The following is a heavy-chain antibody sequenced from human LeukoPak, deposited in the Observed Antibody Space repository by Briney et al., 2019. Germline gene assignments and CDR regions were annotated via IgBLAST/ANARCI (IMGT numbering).Heavy chain of an antibody. CDR2: IYYSGST. V-gene: IGHV4-59*12. Sequence: PSETLSLTCTVSGGSISSYYWSWIRQPPGKGLEWIGYIYYSGSTNYNPSLKSRVTISVDTSKNQFSLKLSSVTAADTAVYYCAGTAMVNFDYWGQGTLVTVSS. CDR3: AGTAMVNFDY. CDR1: GGSISSYY. J-gene: IGHJ4*02. D-gene: IGHD5-18*01.